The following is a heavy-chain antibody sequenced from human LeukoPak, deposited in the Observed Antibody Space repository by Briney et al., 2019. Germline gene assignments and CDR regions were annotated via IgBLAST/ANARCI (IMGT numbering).Heavy chain of an antibody. CDR2: INSRSNDI. CDR3: ARGAINSGSYDAYFDY. J-gene: IGHJ4*02. D-gene: IGHD1-26*01. V-gene: IGHV3-21*01. Sequence: GGSLRLSCVASGFSFSDYSMNWVRQAPGQGLEWVSSINSRSNDIYYADSVKGRFTISRDNAKKSLYLQVNSLRAEDTAVYYCARGAINSGSYDAYFDYWGQGTLVTVSS. CDR1: GFSFSDYS.